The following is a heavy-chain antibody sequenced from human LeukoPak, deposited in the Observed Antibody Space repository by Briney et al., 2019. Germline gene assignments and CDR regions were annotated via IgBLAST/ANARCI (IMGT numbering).Heavy chain of an antibody. V-gene: IGHV4-59*08. J-gene: IGHJ4*02. D-gene: IGHD3-10*01. CDR1: GGSISSYY. Sequence: SETLSLTCTVSGGSISSYYWSWIRQPPGKGLEWIGYIYYGVSTNYNPSLKSRVTISVDTSKNQFSLKLSSVTAADTAVYYCASNYYGSGSLDYWGQGNLVTVSS. CDR3: ASNYYGSGSLDY. CDR2: IYYGVST.